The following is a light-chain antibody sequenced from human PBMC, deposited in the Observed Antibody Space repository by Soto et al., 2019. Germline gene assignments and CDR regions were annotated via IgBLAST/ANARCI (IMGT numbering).Light chain of an antibody. CDR1: SSDVGGYNY. CDR3: SSYTSSSPVV. V-gene: IGLV2-14*01. J-gene: IGLJ2*01. Sequence: QSVLTQPASVSGSPGQSITISCTGTSSDVGGYNYVSWYQQHPGKAPKLMIYDVSNRPSGVSNRFSGSKSGNTASLTISVLQAEDEADYYCSSYTSSSPVVFGGGTKLPVL. CDR2: DVS.